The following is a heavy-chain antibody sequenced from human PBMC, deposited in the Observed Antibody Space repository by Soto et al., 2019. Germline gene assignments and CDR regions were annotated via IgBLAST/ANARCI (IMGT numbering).Heavy chain of an antibody. Sequence: SETLSLTCAVSGGSISSGGYSWSWIRQPPGKGLEWIGYIYHSGSTYYNPSLKSRDTISVDRSKNQFSLKLSSVTAADTAVYYCARGGVPAAMSWFDPWGQRTLVTVSS. CDR2: IYHSGST. CDR1: GGSISSGGYS. J-gene: IGHJ5*02. CDR3: ARGGVPAAMSWFDP. D-gene: IGHD2-2*01. V-gene: IGHV4-30-2*01.